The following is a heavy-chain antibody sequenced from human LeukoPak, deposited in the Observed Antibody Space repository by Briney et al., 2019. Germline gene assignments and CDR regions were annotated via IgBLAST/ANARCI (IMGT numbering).Heavy chain of an antibody. V-gene: IGHV3-20*04. CDR3: ARRGFYGSGTYQDY. J-gene: IGHJ4*02. CDR2: INWNGDRT. D-gene: IGHD3-10*01. Sequence: GGSLRLSCAASGFTFSSYWMTWVGQAPGKGLEWVCGINWNGDRTDYADSVKGRFTISRDNAKKSLYLQMNSLRAEDTALYYCARRGFYGSGTYQDYWGQGTLVTVSS. CDR1: GFTFSSYW.